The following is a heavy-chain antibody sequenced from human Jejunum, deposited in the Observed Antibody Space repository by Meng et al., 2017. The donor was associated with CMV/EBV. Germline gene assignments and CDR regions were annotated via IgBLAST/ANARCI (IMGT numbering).Heavy chain of an antibody. CDR3: ARVAGATDYFDY. V-gene: IGHV7-4-1*02. CDR2: INTNTGNP. Sequence: CKASGYTFPSYAMNWVRPAPGQGLGWMGWINTNTGNPTYAQDFTGRFVFSLDPSVSTAYLQISSLKAEDTAVYYCARVAGATDYFDYWGQGTLVTVSS. CDR1: GYTFPSYA. J-gene: IGHJ4*02. D-gene: IGHD1-26*01.